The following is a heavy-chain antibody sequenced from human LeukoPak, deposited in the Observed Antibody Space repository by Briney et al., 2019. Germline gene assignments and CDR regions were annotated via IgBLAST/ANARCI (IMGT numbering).Heavy chain of an antibody. J-gene: IGHJ4*02. CDR1: GGSFSGYY. CDR2: INHSGST. Sequence: SETLSLTCAVYGGSFSGYYWSWIRQPPGKGLEWIGEINHSGSTNYNPSLKSRVTISVDTSKNQFSLKLSSETAADTAVYYCARDGYYYDSSGYDYWGQGTLVTVSS. V-gene: IGHV4-34*01. CDR3: ARDGYYYDSSGYDY. D-gene: IGHD3-22*01.